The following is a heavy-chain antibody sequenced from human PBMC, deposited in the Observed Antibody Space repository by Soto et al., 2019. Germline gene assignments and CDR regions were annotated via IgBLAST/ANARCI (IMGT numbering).Heavy chain of an antibody. Sequence: GGSLRLSCAASGFTFSNAWMSWVRQAPGEGLEWVGRIKSKTDGGTTDYAAPAKGRFTISRDDSKNTLYLQMNSLKTEDTAVYYCTTGISLSPADIVVVPAAIRSRYYYGMDVWGQGTTVTVSS. D-gene: IGHD2-2*01. CDR2: IKSKTDGGTT. CDR1: GFTFSNAW. J-gene: IGHJ6*02. V-gene: IGHV3-15*01. CDR3: TTGISLSPADIVVVPAAIRSRYYYGMDV.